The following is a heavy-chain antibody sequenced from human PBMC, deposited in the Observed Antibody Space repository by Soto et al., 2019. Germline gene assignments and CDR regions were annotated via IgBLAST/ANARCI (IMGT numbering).Heavy chain of an antibody. Sequence: SVKVSCKASGGTFSSYAISWVRQAPGQGLKWMGGIIPIFGTANYAQKFQGRVTITADESTSTAYMELSSLRSEDTAVYYCAKGRGGKTVANFGMDVWGQGVTVTVSS. D-gene: IGHD3-16*01. CDR1: GGTFSSYA. J-gene: IGHJ6*02. V-gene: IGHV1-69*13. CDR3: AKGRGGKTVANFGMDV. CDR2: IIPIFGTA.